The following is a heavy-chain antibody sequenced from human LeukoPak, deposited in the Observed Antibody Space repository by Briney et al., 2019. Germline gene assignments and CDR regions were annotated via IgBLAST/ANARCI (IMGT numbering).Heavy chain of an antibody. CDR3: ARVGGYSGYAVI. D-gene: IGHD5-12*01. CDR1: GGSISRYY. J-gene: IGHJ4*02. V-gene: IGHV4-59*01. Sequence: SETLSLTCTVSGGSISRYYWSWIRQPPGKGLEWIGYIYYSGSTNYSPSLKSRVTISVDTSKNQFSLKLSSVTAADTAVYYCARVGGYSGYAVIWGQGTLVTVSS. CDR2: IYYSGST.